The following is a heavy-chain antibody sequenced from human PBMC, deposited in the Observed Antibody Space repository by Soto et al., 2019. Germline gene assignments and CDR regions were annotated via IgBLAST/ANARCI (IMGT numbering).Heavy chain of an antibody. J-gene: IGHJ4*02. CDR1: GGTFSSYA. D-gene: IGHD1-26*01. Sequence: QVQLVQSGAEVKKPGSSVKVSCKASGGTFSSYAISWVRQAPGQGLEWMGGIIPIFGTANYAQKFQGRVTITADDSTSTAYMELSSLRSEDTAVYYCARTYKEWELLRPYYFDYWGQGTLVTVSS. V-gene: IGHV1-69*01. CDR2: IIPIFGTA. CDR3: ARTYKEWELLRPYYFDY.